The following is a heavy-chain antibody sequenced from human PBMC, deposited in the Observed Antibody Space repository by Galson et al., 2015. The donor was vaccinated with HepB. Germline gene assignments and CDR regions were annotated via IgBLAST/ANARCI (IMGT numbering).Heavy chain of an antibody. D-gene: IGHD6-19*01. CDR2: ISYDGSNK. V-gene: IGHV3-30*03. Sequence: SLRLSCAASGFSFSGYSMNWVRQAPGKGLEWVAVISYDGSNKYYADSVKGRFTISRDNSKNTLFLQMNSLRAEDTAVYYCARGGLVLSDRAEYFQHWGQGTLVTVSS. J-gene: IGHJ1*01. CDR3: ARGGLVLSDRAEYFQH. CDR1: GFSFSGYS.